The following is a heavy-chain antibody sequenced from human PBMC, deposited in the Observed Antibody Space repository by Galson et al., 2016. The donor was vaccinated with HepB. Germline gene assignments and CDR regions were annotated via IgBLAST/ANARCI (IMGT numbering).Heavy chain of an antibody. Sequence: SLRLSCAASGFIFSGSDMHWVRQASGKGLEWVGHIRNKAANSATAYAASGKGRFTISRDDSKNTPYLQMNSMKTEDTALYYCTRMEPTSGLPPVPNDYWGQGTLVTVSS. CDR1: GFIFSGSD. V-gene: IGHV3-73*01. D-gene: IGHD2-2*01. CDR2: IRNKAANSAT. CDR3: TRMEPTSGLPPVPNDY. J-gene: IGHJ4*02.